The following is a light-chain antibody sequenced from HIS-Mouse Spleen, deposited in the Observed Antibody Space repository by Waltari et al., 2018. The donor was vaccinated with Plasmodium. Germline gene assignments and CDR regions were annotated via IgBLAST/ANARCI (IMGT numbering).Light chain of an antibody. Sequence: DIVMTQSPLSLPVTPGEPASISCRSSQSILHSNGYNYLDWNLQKPGQSPQLLIYLGSKLASGFPTRFSGSGSGTDFTLKIRTVETKDVGVYYCMQAQQTPITFGQGTRLEIK. J-gene: IGKJ5*01. CDR1: QSILHSNGYNY. V-gene: IGKV2-28*01. CDR3: MQAQQTPIT. CDR2: LGS.